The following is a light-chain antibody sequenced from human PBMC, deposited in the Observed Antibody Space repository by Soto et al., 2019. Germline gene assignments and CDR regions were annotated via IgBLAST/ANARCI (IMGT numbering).Light chain of an antibody. CDR1: QSVKTF. CDR3: QQRSNWPPIT. CDR2: DAS. Sequence: VLTQSPGTLSLSPGQRATLSCRASQSVKTFLVWYQHRPGQAPRVLIYDASHRASGIPARFSGSGSGTDFTLTISSLEPEDAALYYCQQRSNWPPITFGQGTRLEIK. J-gene: IGKJ5*01. V-gene: IGKV3-11*01.